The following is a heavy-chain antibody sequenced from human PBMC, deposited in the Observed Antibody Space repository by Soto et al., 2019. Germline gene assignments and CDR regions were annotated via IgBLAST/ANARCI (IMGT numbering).Heavy chain of an antibody. CDR1: GGTFSSYA. CDR2: IIPIFGTA. CDR3: ARLNWNYALYYYYGMDV. V-gene: IGHV1-69*06. D-gene: IGHD1-7*01. Sequence: VASVKVSCKASGGTFSSYAISWVRQAPGQGLEWMGGIIPIFGTANYAQKFQGRVTITADKSTSTAYMELSSLRSEDTAVYYCARLNWNYALYYYYGMDVWGQGTTVTVSS. J-gene: IGHJ6*02.